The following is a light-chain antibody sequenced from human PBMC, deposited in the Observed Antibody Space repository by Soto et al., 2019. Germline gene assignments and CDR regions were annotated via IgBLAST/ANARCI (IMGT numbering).Light chain of an antibody. CDR1: GSDVGFYDY. CDR3: SSFTSSDTLM. Sequence: QSVLTQPRSVSGSPGQSVTISCTGTGSDVGFYDYVSWYQHHPGKAPKVMIFNVSQRPSGVPDRFSGSKSGNTASLTISGLQAEDEADYYCSSFTSSDTLMFGGGTKLTVL. V-gene: IGLV2-11*01. J-gene: IGLJ3*02. CDR2: NVS.